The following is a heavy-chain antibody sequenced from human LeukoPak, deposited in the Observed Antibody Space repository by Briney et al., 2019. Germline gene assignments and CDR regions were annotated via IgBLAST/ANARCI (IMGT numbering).Heavy chain of an antibody. V-gene: IGHV3-21*04. Sequence: GGSLRLSCAASGFTFSSDSMNWVREAPGKGLEWVSSISSSSRYIYYADSVKGRFTISRDNAKNSLYLQMNSLRAEDTALYYCASGGIYYGAAFDFWGQGTLVTVSS. D-gene: IGHD1-26*01. CDR2: ISSSSRYI. CDR1: GFTFSSDS. J-gene: IGHJ4*02. CDR3: ASGGIYYGAAFDF.